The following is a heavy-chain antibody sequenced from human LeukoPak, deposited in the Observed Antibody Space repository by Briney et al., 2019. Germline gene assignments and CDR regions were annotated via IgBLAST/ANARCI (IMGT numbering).Heavy chain of an antibody. J-gene: IGHJ4*02. CDR3: ARTSSSWYQVDS. D-gene: IGHD6-13*01. Sequence: GGSLRLSCAASGFTFRSYAMNWVRQAPGKGLEWVAVISYDGSNKYYADSVKGRFTISRDNSNNTLYLQMNSLRAEDTAVYYCARTSSSWYQVDSWGQGTLVTVSS. V-gene: IGHV3-30-3*01. CDR1: GFTFRSYA. CDR2: ISYDGSNK.